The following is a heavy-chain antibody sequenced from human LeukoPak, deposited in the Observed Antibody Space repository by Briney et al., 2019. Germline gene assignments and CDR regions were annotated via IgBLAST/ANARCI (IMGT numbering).Heavy chain of an antibody. D-gene: IGHD5-18*01. CDR2: ISYDGSNK. J-gene: IGHJ4*02. CDR1: GFTFSSYG. Sequence: GGSLRLSRAASGFTFSSYGMHWVRQAPGKGLEWVAVISYDGSNKYYADSVKGRFTISRDNSKNTLYLQMNSLRAEDTAVYYCAKEYSYGYFDVWGQGTLVTVSS. V-gene: IGHV3-30*18. CDR3: AKEYSYGYFDV.